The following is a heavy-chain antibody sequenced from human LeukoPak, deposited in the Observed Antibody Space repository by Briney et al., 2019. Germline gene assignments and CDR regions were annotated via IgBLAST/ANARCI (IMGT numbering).Heavy chain of an antibody. V-gene: IGHV3-23*01. CDR2: ISGGADRT. CDR1: GFTFSNHA. Sequence: GGSLRLSCEASGFTFSNHAMSWVRQAPGKGLEWVSAISGGADRTYYADSVKGRFTISRDNSKDTLYLQMDSLRAEDTAVYYCAKDRGASGVDYFDCWGQGTLVTVSS. J-gene: IGHJ4*02. CDR3: AKDRGASGVDYFDC. D-gene: IGHD6-25*01.